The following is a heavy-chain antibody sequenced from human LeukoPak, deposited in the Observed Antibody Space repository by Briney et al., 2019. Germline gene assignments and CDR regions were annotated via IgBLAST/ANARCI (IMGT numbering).Heavy chain of an antibody. J-gene: IGHJ6*04. CDR3: AELGITMIGGV. D-gene: IGHD3-10*02. CDR1: GFTFSSYR. Sequence: GGSLRLSCAAFGFTFSSYRMHWVRQAPGKGLVWVSRINSDGSSRHYADSVKGRFTISRDNAKNSLYLQMNSLRAEDTAVYYCAELGITMIGGVWGKGTTVTISS. V-gene: IGHV3-74*01. CDR2: INSDGSSR.